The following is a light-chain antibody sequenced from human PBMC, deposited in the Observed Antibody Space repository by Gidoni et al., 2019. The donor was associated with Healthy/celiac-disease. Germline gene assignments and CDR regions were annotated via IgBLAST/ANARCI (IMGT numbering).Light chain of an antibody. CDR3: KQYDNLPTWT. Sequence: DIQMTQSPSSLSASVGDRVTITCQATQDISNYLNWYQQKPGKAPKLRIYDASNLATGVPSRFSASESGTDFTFTISSREPEDIATYYCKQYDNLPTWTFGQGTKVEIK. J-gene: IGKJ1*01. V-gene: IGKV1-33*01. CDR2: DAS. CDR1: QDISNY.